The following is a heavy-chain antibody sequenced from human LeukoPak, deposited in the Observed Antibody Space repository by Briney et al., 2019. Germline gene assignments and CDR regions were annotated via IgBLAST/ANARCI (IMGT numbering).Heavy chain of an antibody. CDR3: ARDSYYYDSNWFDP. CDR1: GFTFSSYE. D-gene: IGHD3-22*01. V-gene: IGHV3-48*03. Sequence: PGGSLRLSCAASGFTFSSYEMNWVGQAPGKGLEWVSYISSSGSTIYYADSVKGRFTISRDNAKNSLYLQMNSLRAEDTAVYYCARDSYYYDSNWFDPWGQGTLVTVSS. CDR2: ISSSGSTI. J-gene: IGHJ5*02.